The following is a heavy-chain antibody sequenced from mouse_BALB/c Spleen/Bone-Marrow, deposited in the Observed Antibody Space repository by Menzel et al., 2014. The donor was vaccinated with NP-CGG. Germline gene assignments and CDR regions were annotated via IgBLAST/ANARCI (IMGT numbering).Heavy chain of an antibody. V-gene: IGHV1-9*01. J-gene: IGHJ2*01. D-gene: IGHD2-3*01. CDR2: ILPGSGST. CDR3: ARRGYDGYH. Sequence: LVESGAELMKPGASVKISCKATGYTFSSYWIEWVKQRPGHGLEWIGGILPGSGSTNYNEKFKGKATFTADTSSNTAYMQLSSLTSEDSAVYYCARRGYDGYHWGQGTTLTVSS. CDR1: GYTFSSYW.